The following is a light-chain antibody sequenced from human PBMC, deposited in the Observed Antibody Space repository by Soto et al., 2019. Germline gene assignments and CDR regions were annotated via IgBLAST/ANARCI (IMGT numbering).Light chain of an antibody. J-gene: IGKJ1*01. CDR2: GAS. Sequence: EIVLTQSPGTLSLSPGERATLSCRASQSVSRNYLAWYQQKPGQAPRLLIYGASSRATGIPDKFSGGGSGTDFTLTISRLEPEDFAVYHCQQYDSSPITFGQGTKVEIK. CDR1: QSVSRNY. V-gene: IGKV3-20*01. CDR3: QQYDSSPIT.